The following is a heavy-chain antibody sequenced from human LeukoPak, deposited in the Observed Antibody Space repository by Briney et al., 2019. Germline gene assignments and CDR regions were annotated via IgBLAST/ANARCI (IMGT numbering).Heavy chain of an antibody. V-gene: IGHV4-34*01. Sequence: SETLSLTCAVYGGSFSGYYWSWTRQPPGKGLEWIGEINHSGSTNYNPSLKSRVTISVDTSKNQFSLKLSSVTAADTAVYYCARVSGSTVTSGDYYYYGMDVWGQGTTVTVSS. CDR3: ARVSGSTVTSGDYYYYGMDV. J-gene: IGHJ6*02. CDR2: INHSGST. D-gene: IGHD4-11*01. CDR1: GGSFSGYY.